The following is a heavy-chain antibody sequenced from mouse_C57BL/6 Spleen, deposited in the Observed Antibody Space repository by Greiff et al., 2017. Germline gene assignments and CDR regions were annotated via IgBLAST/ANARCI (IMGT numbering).Heavy chain of an antibody. V-gene: IGHV1-15*01. D-gene: IGHD3-3*01. CDR2: IDPETGGT. CDR1: GYTFTDYE. CDR3: TRQGRGAMDY. J-gene: IGHJ4*01. Sequence: VQLQQSGAELVRPGASVTLSCKASGYTFTDYEMHWVKQTPVHGLEWIGAIDPETGGTAYNQKFKGKAILTADKSSSTAYMELRSLTSEDSAVYYCTRQGRGAMDYWGQGTSVTVSS.